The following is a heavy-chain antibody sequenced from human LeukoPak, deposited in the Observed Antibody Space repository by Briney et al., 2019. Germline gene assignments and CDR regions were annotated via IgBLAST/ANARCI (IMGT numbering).Heavy chain of an antibody. CDR2: INHSGST. J-gene: IGHJ4*02. Sequence: SETLSLTCAVYGGSFSGYYWSWIRQPPGKGLEWIGEINHSGSTNYNPSLKSRVTISVDTSKNQFSLKMSSVTAADTAVYYCARLRYYYDIWYDYWGQGTLVTVSS. V-gene: IGHV4-34*01. CDR3: ARLRYYYDIWYDY. D-gene: IGHD3-22*01. CDR1: GGSFSGYY.